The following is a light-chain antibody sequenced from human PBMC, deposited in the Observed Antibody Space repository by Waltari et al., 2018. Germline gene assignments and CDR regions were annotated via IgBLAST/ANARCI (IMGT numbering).Light chain of an antibody. V-gene: IGLV1-40*01. Sequence: QSVLTQAPSVSGAPGQRVTLSCPGSSPNIGAGYDVHWYQQLPGTAPKLLNYVKNSRPSGFPDRFSGSKSGSSASLAITGLQAEDEADYYCQSYDSSLSSYVFGTGTKVTVL. CDR2: VKN. CDR1: SPNIGAGYD. J-gene: IGLJ1*01. CDR3: QSYDSSLSSYV.